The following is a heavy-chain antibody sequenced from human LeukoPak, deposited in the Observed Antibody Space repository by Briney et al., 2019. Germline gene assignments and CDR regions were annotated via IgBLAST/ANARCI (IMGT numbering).Heavy chain of an antibody. D-gene: IGHD3-3*01. J-gene: IGHJ5*02. CDR3: ASYYDSKSEPYSWFDP. CDR1: GGSFSGYY. Sequence: SETLSLTCAVYGGSFSGYYWSWIRQPPGKGLEWIREINHSGSTNYNPSLKSRVTISVDTSKNQFSLKLSSVTAADTAMYYCASYYDSKSEPYSWFDPWGQGTLLTVSS. V-gene: IGHV4-34*01. CDR2: INHSGST.